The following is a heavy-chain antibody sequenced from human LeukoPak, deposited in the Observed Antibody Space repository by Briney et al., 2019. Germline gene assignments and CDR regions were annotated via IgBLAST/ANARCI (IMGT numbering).Heavy chain of an antibody. CDR2: ISSSSSTI. J-gene: IGHJ4*02. CDR3: AREGEIYYGSGSYLSY. Sequence: GGSLRLSCAASGFTFSSYSMTWVRQAPGKGLEWVSYISSSSSTIYYADSVKGRFTISRDNAKNSLYLQMNSLRAEDTAVYYRAREGEIYYGSGSYLSYWGQGTLVTVSS. D-gene: IGHD3-10*01. V-gene: IGHV3-48*04. CDR1: GFTFSSYS.